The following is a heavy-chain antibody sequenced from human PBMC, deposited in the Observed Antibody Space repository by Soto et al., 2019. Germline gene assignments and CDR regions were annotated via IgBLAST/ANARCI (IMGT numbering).Heavy chain of an antibody. D-gene: IGHD2-2*01. CDR1: GFTFSSYA. J-gene: IGHJ5*02. CDR3: AKAQIVVVPAEHWFDP. V-gene: IGHV3-23*01. Sequence: EVQLLESGGGLVQPGGSLRLSCAASGFTFSSYAMSWVRQAPGKGLEWVSAISGSGGSTYYAYSVKGRFTISRDNSKNTLYLQMNSLRAEDTAVYYCAKAQIVVVPAEHWFDPWGQGTLVTVSS. CDR2: ISGSGGST.